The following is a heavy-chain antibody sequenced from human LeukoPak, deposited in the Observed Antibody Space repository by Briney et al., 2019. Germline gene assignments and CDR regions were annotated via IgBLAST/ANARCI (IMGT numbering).Heavy chain of an antibody. V-gene: IGHV3-30*02. Sequence: GGSLRLSCAASGFTFSSYGMHWVRQAPGKGLEWVAFIRYDGINKYYADSVKGRFTISRDNSKKTLYLQVNSLRAEDTEVYYCARGFNYGPPSTWFDSWGQGTLVSVSS. J-gene: IGHJ5*01. CDR3: ARGFNYGPPSTWFDS. D-gene: IGHD5-18*01. CDR2: IRYDGINK. CDR1: GFTFSSYG.